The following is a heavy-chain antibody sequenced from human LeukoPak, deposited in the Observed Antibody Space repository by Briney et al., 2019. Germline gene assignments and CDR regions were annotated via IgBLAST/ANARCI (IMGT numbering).Heavy chain of an antibody. V-gene: IGHV3-33*06. CDR1: GFTFRSHG. Sequence: GTSLRLSCAASGFTFRSHGMHWVRQAPGKGLEWVAFIWYDGSNKYYTDSVKGRFTISRDNSKNTLYLQMNSLRAEDTAVYYCAKDHDGYSSSWYSPYWGQGTLVTVSS. D-gene: IGHD6-13*01. CDR3: AKDHDGYSSSWYSPY. CDR2: IWYDGSNK. J-gene: IGHJ4*02.